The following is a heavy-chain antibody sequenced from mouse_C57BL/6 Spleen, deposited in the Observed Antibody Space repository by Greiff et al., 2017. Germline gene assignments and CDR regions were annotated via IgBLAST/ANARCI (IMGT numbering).Heavy chain of an antibody. J-gene: IGHJ3*01. V-gene: IGHV3-1*01. CDR3: ARGNYGNSWFAY. CDR2: ISYSGST. D-gene: IGHD2-1*01. Sequence: EVKLMESGPGMVKPSQSLSLTCTVTGYSITSGYDWHWIRHFPGNKLEWMGYISYSGSTNYNPSLKSRISITHDTSKNHFFLKLNSVTTEDTATYYCARGNYGNSWFAYWGQGTLVTVSA. CDR1: GYSITSGYD.